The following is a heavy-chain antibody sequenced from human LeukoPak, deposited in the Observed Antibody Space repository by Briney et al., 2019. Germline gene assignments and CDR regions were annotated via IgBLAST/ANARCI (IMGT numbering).Heavy chain of an antibody. CDR2: INPNSGGT. CDR3: ARSDAYSDS. J-gene: IGHJ4*02. V-gene: IGHV1-2*02. Sequence: ASVKVSCKASGYTFTGYYMHWVRQAPGQGLEWMGWINPNSGGTNYAQKFQGRVTMTRDTSTSTVYMELSSLRSEDTAVYYCARSDAYSDSWGQGTLVTVSS. CDR1: GYTFTGYY. D-gene: IGHD5-24*01.